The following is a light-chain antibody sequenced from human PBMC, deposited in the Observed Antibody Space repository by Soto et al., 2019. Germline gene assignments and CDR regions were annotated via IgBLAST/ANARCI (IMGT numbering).Light chain of an antibody. Sequence: QSVLTQPPSASGTPGQRVTISCSGSSSNIGINTVNWYQQLPGTAPKLLIYSFYQRPSGVPDRFSGSKSGTSASLAISGLQSEDEAYYYCAAWDDSLSGYVFGTGTKVTVL. J-gene: IGLJ1*01. CDR3: AAWDDSLSGYV. V-gene: IGLV1-44*01. CDR1: SSNIGINT. CDR2: SFY.